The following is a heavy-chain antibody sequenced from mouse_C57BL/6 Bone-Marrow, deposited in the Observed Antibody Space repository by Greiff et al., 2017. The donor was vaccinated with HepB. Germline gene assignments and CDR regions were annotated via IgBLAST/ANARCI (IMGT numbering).Heavy chain of an antibody. CDR2: IHPNSGST. Sequence: QVQLQQPGAELVKPGASVKLSCKASGYTFTSYWMHWVKQRPGQGLEWIGMIHPNSGSTNYNEKFKSKATLTVDKSSSTAYMQLSSLTSEDSAVYYCARESYWYFDVWDTGTTVTVSS. J-gene: IGHJ1*03. V-gene: IGHV1-64*01. CDR3: ARESYWYFDV. CDR1: GYTFTSYW.